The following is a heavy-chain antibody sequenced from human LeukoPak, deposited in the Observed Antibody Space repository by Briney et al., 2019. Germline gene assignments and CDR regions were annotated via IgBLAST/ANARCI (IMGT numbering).Heavy chain of an antibody. CDR1: GYSISSGYY. D-gene: IGHD2-21*01. V-gene: IGHV4-38-2*02. Sequence: SETLSLTCTVSGYSISSGYYWGWIRQPPGKGLEWIGSIYHSGSTYYNPSLKSRVTISVDTSKNQFSLKLSSVTAADTAVYYCARRVGVALDYWGQGTLVTVSS. CDR2: IYHSGST. CDR3: ARRVGVALDY. J-gene: IGHJ4*02.